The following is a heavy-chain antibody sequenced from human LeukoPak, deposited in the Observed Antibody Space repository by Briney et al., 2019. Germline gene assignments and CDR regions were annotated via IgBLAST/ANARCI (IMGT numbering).Heavy chain of an antibody. D-gene: IGHD3-3*01. CDR3: ARGHPDYDFWSGHNWFDP. CDR2: INPSGGST. J-gene: IGHJ5*02. V-gene: IGHV1-46*01. CDR1: GYTFTSYY. Sequence: ASVKVSCKASGYTFTSYYMHWVRQAPGQGLEWMGIINPSGGSTSYAQKFQGRVTMTRDTSTSTVYIELSSLRSEDTAVYYCARGHPDYDFWSGHNWFDPWGQGTLGTVSS.